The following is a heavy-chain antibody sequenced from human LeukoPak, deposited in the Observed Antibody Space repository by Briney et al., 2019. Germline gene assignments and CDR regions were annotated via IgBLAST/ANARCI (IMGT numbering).Heavy chain of an antibody. Sequence: SETLSLTCTVSGGSISSYYWSWIRQPPGKGLEWIGYIYYSGSTNYSPSLKSRVTISVDTSKNQFSLKLSPVTAADTAVYYCARRIYGSSWYSFDYWGQGTLVTVSS. CDR1: GGSISSYY. D-gene: IGHD6-13*01. CDR2: IYYSGST. V-gene: IGHV4-59*08. CDR3: ARRIYGSSWYSFDY. J-gene: IGHJ4*02.